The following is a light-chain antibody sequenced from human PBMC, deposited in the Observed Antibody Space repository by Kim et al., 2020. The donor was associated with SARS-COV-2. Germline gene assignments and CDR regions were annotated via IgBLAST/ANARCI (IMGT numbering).Light chain of an antibody. CDR1: SLRSYY. J-gene: IGLJ2*01. Sequence: SSELTQDPAVSVAFGHTVRITCQGDSLRSYYASWYQQKPGQAPVLVIYGKNNRPSGIPDRFSGSSSGNTASLTLTGAQAEDEADYYCNSRDSSGNHVVFGGGTQLTVL. CDR2: GKN. CDR3: NSRDSSGNHVV. V-gene: IGLV3-19*01.